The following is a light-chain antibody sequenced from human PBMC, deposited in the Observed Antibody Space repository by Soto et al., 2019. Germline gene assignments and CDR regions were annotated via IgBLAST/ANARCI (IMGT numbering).Light chain of an antibody. CDR3: AAWDDSLSGYV. CDR2: RNN. Sequence: SVLTQPRSASGSPGQRVTISRSGSSSNIGSNYVYWYQQLPGTAPKLLIYRNNQRPSGVPDRFSGSKSGTSASLAISGLRSEDEADYYCAAWDDSLSGYVFGTGTKVTVL. V-gene: IGLV1-47*01. J-gene: IGLJ1*01. CDR1: SSNIGSNY.